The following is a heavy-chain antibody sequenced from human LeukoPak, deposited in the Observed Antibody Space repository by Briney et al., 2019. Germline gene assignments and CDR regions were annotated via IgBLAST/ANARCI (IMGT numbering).Heavy chain of an antibody. CDR1: GDSVSSGGYY. CDR3: ARERHVDTAMEGSVSDY. J-gene: IGHJ4*02. Sequence: PSQTLSLTCTVSGDSVSSGGYYWSWFRQHPGKGLEWIGYINYSGNTYSNPSLKSRLAISLDTSRNQLSLKLSSVTAADTAVYYCARERHVDTAMEGSVSDYWGQGTLVTVSS. CDR2: INYSGNT. V-gene: IGHV4-31*03. D-gene: IGHD5-18*01.